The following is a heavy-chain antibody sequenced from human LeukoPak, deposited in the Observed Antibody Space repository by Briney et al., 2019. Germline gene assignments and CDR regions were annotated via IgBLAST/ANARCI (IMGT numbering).Heavy chain of an antibody. D-gene: IGHD2-21*02. CDR2: IGPESGDI. CDR3: AKYCGGGCFRNFDS. Sequence: GGSLRLSCAASGFTFSTFAMAWVRQAPGRGLEWVSVIGPESGDIRYSDSVKGRFTISRDNSKSTLFLQMNSLRADDTALYYCAKYCGGGCFRNFDSWGQGTLVTVSS. V-gene: IGHV3-23*01. CDR1: GFTFSTFA. J-gene: IGHJ4*02.